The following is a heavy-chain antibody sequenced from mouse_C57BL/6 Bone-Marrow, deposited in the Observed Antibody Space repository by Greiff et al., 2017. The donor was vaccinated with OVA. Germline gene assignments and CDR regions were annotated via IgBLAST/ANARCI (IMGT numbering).Heavy chain of an antibody. D-gene: IGHD2-5*01. CDR1: GFTFSDYG. J-gene: IGHJ3*01. CDR2: ISNLAYSI. CDR3: ARPYSNYEWFAD. Sequence: EVHLVESGGGLVQPGGSLKLSCAASGFTFSDYGMPWVRQAPRKGPEWVAFISNLAYSIYYADTVTGRFTISRENAKNTLYLEMSSLRSEDTAMYYCARPYSNYEWFADWGQGTLVTVSA. V-gene: IGHV5-15*01.